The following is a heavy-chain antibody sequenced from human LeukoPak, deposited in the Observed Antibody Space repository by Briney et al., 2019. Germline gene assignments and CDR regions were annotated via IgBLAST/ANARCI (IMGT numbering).Heavy chain of an antibody. Sequence: SSETLSLTCTVSGGSISSGGYYWSWIRQHPGKGLEWIGYIYYSGSTNYNPSLKSRVTISVDTSKNQFSLKLSSVTAADTAVYYCARAPPPGYSSGWYFSGEFDYWGQGTLVTVSS. D-gene: IGHD6-19*01. CDR2: IYYSGST. CDR1: GGSISSGGYY. CDR3: ARAPPPGYSSGWYFSGEFDY. J-gene: IGHJ4*02. V-gene: IGHV4-61*08.